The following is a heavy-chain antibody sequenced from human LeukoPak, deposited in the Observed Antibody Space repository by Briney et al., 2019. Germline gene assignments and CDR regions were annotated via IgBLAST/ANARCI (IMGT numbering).Heavy chain of an antibody. CDR2: IWYDGSNK. Sequence: GGSLRLSCAASGFTFSSYGMHWVRQAPGKGLEWVAVIWYDGSNKYYADSVKGRFTISRDNSKSTLYLQMNSLRAEDTAVYYCARKFGENDYGAYGSLYGAQRPLVTVSS. D-gene: IGHD4-17*01. J-gene: IGHJ4*02. CDR3: ARKFGENDYGAYGSLY. V-gene: IGHV3-33*01. CDR1: GFTFSSYG.